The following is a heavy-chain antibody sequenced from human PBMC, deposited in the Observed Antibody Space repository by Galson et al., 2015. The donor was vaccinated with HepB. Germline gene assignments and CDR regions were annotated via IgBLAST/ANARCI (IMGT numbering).Heavy chain of an antibody. J-gene: IGHJ3*02. V-gene: IGHV3-15*01. CDR3: TTDPNVGYCSSTSCQPDAFDI. D-gene: IGHD2-2*01. CDR2: IKSKTDGGTT. CDR1: GFTFSNAW. Sequence: SLRLSCAASGFTFSNAWMSWVRQAPGKGLEWVGRIKSKTDGGTTDYAAPVKGRFTISRDDSKNTLYLQMNSLKTEDTAVYYCTTDPNVGYCSSTSCQPDAFDIWGQGTMVTVSS.